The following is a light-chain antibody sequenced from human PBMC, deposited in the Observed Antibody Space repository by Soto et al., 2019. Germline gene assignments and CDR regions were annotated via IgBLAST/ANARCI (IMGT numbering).Light chain of an antibody. J-gene: IGKJ3*01. V-gene: IGKV3-20*01. CDR2: GAS. CDR1: QSVHAGY. CDR3: QQYCTSPA. Sequence: EIVLTQSPGTLSLSPGERATLSCRASQSVHAGYLAWYQQKPGQAPRLLIYGASSRATGIPDRFSGSGSGTDFTLTISRLEPEDFAVYYCQQYCTSPAFGPGTKVDIK.